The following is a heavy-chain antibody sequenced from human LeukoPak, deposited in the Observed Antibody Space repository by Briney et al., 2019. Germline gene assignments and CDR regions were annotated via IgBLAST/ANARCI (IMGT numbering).Heavy chain of an antibody. CDR3: AKSPYGDNLFDY. V-gene: IGHV3-48*03. D-gene: IGHD4-17*01. CDR2: ISSSGSTI. Sequence: GGSLRLSCAASGFTFSSYEMNWVRQALGKGLEWVSYISSSGSTIYYADSVKGRFTISRDNSKNTLYLQMNSLRAEDTAVYYCAKSPYGDNLFDYWGQGTLVTVSS. CDR1: GFTFSSYE. J-gene: IGHJ4*02.